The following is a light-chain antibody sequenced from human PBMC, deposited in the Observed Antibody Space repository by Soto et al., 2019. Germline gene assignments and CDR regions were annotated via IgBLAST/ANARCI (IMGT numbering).Light chain of an antibody. CDR1: RSNIGNNY. CDR2: DNN. CDR3: GTWDSSLSAYV. Sequence: QSVLTQPPSVSAAPGQKVTISCSGSRSNIGNNYVSWYQQLPGTAPKLLIYDNNERPSGIPDRFSASKSGTSATLGITGLQTGDEADYYCGTWDSSLSAYVFGTGTQLTVL. J-gene: IGLJ1*01. V-gene: IGLV1-51*01.